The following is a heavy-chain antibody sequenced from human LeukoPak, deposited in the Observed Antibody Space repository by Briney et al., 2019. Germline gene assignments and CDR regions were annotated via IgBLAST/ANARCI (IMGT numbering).Heavy chain of an antibody. V-gene: IGHV3-30-3*01. CDR1: GFTFRNYV. CDR3: AREGYYGSGSPLSLYFDY. J-gene: IGHJ4*02. CDR2: TSSDLNVK. D-gene: IGHD3-10*01. Sequence: GGSLRLSCAASGFTFRNYVIHWVRQAPGKGLEWVAVTSSDLNVKLYADSVKGRFTISRDNSRSTLYLQMNSLRPEDTAIYYCAREGYYGSGSPLSLYFDYWGQGTLVTVSS.